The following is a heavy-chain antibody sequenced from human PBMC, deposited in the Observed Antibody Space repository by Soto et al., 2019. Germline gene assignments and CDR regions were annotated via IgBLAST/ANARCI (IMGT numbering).Heavy chain of an antibody. Sequence: ASVKVSCKASGYTFTSYGISWVRQAPGQGLEWMGWISAYNGNTNYAQKLQGRVTMTTDTSTSTAYMELRSLRSDDTAVYYCARDLALFYDFWSGFDYWGQGTLVTVSS. J-gene: IGHJ4*02. V-gene: IGHV1-18*01. D-gene: IGHD3-3*01. CDR1: GYTFTSYG. CDR3: ARDLALFYDFWSGFDY. CDR2: ISAYNGNT.